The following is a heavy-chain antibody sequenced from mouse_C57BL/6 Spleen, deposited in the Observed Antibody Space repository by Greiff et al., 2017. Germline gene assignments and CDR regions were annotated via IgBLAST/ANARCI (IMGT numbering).Heavy chain of an antibody. CDR3: ARGKLRYAMDY. Sequence: QVPLQQPGTELVKPGASVKLSCKASVYTFTSYWLHWVKQRPGQGLEWLGNINPSNGGTNYNEKFKSKATLTVDKSSSKAYMQRSSLTSYDSAVYYCARGKLRYAMDYWGQGTSVTVSS. D-gene: IGHD1-1*01. CDR1: VYTFTSYW. CDR2: INPSNGGT. J-gene: IGHJ4*01. V-gene: IGHV1-53*01.